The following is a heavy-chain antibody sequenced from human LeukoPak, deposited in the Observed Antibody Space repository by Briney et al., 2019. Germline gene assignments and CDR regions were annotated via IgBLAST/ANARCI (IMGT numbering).Heavy chain of an antibody. J-gene: IGHJ4*02. Sequence: PGRSLRLSCAASGFTFSSYGMHWVRQAPGKGLEWVAVIWYDGSNKYYADSVKGRFTISRDNSKNTLYLQMNSLRAEDTAVYYCAKDIAELRYFDWYYLGYWGQGTLVTVSS. D-gene: IGHD3-9*01. CDR1: GFTFSSYG. V-gene: IGHV3-33*06. CDR3: AKDIAELRYFDWYYLGY. CDR2: IWYDGSNK.